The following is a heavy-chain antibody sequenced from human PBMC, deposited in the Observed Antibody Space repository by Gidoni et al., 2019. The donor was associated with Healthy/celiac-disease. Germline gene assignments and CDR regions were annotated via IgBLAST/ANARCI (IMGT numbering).Heavy chain of an antibody. D-gene: IGHD3-22*01. CDR2: ISSSSSTI. CDR1: GFTFSSYS. V-gene: IGHV3-48*02. J-gene: IGHJ3*02. CDR3: ARDWGYYYDSSGNDAFDI. Sequence: EVQLVESGGGWVQPGGSLRLYGAASGFTFSSYSMNWVRQAQGKGLEWVSYISSSSSTIYYADSVKGRFTISRDNAKNSLYLQMNSLRDEDTAVYYCARDWGYYYDSSGNDAFDIWGQGTMVTVSS.